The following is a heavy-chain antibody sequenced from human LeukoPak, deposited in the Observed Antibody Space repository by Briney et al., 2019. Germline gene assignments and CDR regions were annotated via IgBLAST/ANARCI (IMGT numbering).Heavy chain of an antibody. CDR2: ISGYNGDT. D-gene: IGHD5-18*01. J-gene: IGHJ4*02. Sequence: ASVKVSCKASGYTFSSYGISWVRQAPGQGFEWMGWISGYNGDTRYAQNLQGRVTVTTDTSTSTAYMELRSLRSDDTAVYYCARERRGYSYGRGDYWGKGTLVTVSS. CDR1: GYTFSSYG. CDR3: ARERRGYSYGRGDY. V-gene: IGHV1-18*01.